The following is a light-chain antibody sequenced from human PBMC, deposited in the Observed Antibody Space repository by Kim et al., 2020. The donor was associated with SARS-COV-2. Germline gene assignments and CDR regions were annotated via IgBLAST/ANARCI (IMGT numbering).Light chain of an antibody. Sequence: SVARGTTASITCCGDKLGDKYTCWYQQKPGQSPLLVIHQDTKRPSGIPERFSASNSGNTATLTISGTQAIDEADYYCQAWDTSTAVFGGGTQLTVL. V-gene: IGLV3-1*01. CDR1: KLGDKY. CDR3: QAWDTSTAV. CDR2: QDT. J-gene: IGLJ2*01.